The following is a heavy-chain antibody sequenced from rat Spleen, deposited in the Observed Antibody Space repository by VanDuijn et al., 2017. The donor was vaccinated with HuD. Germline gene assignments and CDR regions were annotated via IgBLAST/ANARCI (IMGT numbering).Heavy chain of an antibody. J-gene: IGHJ2*01. CDR2: MIYDGSRT. CDR3: TTTWNFAY. CDR1: GFTFSDYN. Sequence: EVQLVESGGGLVQPGRSLKLSCAASGFTFSDYNMAWVRQAPKKGLEWVTTMIYDGSRTFYRDSVKGRFTISRDNAKSTLYLQMDSLKSEDTATYYCTTTWNFAYWGQGVMVTVSS. V-gene: IGHV5S10*01.